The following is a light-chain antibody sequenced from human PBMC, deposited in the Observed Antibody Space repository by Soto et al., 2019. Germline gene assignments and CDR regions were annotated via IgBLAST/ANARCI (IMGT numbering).Light chain of an antibody. Sequence: EIVLTQSPGTLSLSPGERATLSCRASQSLSTYLAWYQQRPGQAPSLLTYDSSNNANGLPARFSVIGSGTDFTLTISSLEPEDFAVYYCQQRSAWPLTFGGGTKVEIE. CDR2: DSS. CDR3: QQRSAWPLT. J-gene: IGKJ4*01. V-gene: IGKV3-11*01. CDR1: QSLSTY.